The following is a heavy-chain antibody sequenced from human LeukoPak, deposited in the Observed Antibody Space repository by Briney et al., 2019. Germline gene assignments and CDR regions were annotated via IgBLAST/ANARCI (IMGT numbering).Heavy chain of an antibody. D-gene: IGHD1-26*01. Sequence: GGTLRLSCAASGFTFSSYWMSWVRQAPGKGLEWVANIKQDGSGKYYVDSVKGRFTISRDNAKNSLYLQMNSLRAEDTAVYYCVYGGSYYVAWGQGTLVTVSS. CDR1: GFTFSSYW. J-gene: IGHJ5*02. CDR2: IKQDGSGK. V-gene: IGHV3-7*01. CDR3: VYGGSYYVA.